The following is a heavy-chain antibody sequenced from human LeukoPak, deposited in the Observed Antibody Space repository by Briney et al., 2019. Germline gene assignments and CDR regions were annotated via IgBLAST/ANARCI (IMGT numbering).Heavy chain of an antibody. J-gene: IGHJ4*02. D-gene: IGHD3-22*01. Sequence: SQTLSLACTVSGGSISSSSYYWDWIRQPPGKGLEWIGLIYYSRSTYYNPSLKSRVAISVYTSKNQFPVKLSCVTAADPAVYCCERQFGVSHWQYYYDRSGYYLFDYWGQGTLVSVSS. CDR1: GGSISSSSYY. CDR2: IYYSRST. V-gene: IGHV4-39*01. CDR3: ERQFGVSHWQYYYDRSGYYLFDY.